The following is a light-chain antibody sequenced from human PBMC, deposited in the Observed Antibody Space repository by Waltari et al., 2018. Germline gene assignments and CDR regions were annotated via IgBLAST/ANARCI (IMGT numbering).Light chain of an antibody. CDR1: SSNIGSNY. CDR3: AAWDDSLSGLV. CDR2: SNN. J-gene: IGLJ2*01. Sequence: QSVLTQSPSASGTPGQRVTISCSGSSSNIGSNYVYWYQQLPGTAPKLLIYSNNQRPSGVPDRFSGSKSGTSASLAISGRRSEDEADYYCAAWDDSLSGLVFGGGTKLTVL. V-gene: IGLV1-47*02.